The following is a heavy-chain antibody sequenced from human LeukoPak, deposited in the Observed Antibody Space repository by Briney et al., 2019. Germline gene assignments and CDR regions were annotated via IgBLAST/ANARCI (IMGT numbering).Heavy chain of an antibody. D-gene: IGHD1-26*01. CDR3: ARDPSGSSGLYFDY. J-gene: IGHJ4*02. CDR2: INHSGST. CDR1: VGSFSGYY. V-gene: IGHV4-34*01. Sequence: SETLSLTCAVYVGSFSGYYWSWIRQPPGEGLEWIGEINHSGSTNYNPSLKSRVAISVDTSKNQFSLKLSSVTAADTAVYYCARDPSGSSGLYFDYWGQGTLVTVSS.